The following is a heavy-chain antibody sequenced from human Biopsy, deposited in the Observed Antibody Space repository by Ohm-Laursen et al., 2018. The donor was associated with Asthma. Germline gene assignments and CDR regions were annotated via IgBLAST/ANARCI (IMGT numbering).Heavy chain of an antibody. Sequence: SLRLSCTAAGFTFSNYAMSWVRQVPGKGLEWVANIKHDGTEKNHVDSLRGRFTISRDYSKNTLYLQMHSLRAEDTALYYCARGDSSNWSHYYFDYWGQGTLVTVSS. D-gene: IGHD3-22*01. J-gene: IGHJ4*02. CDR1: GFTFSNYA. CDR2: IKHDGTEK. CDR3: ARGDSSNWSHYYFDY. V-gene: IGHV3-7*03.